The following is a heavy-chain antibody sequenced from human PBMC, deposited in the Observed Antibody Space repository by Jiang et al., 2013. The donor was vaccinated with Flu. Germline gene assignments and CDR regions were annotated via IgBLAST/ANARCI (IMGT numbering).Heavy chain of an antibody. CDR2: IYHSGST. V-gene: IGHV4-38-2*01. D-gene: IGHD3-3*01. J-gene: IGHJ4*02. CDR3: ATGARDQYTIFGVAPVYYFDY. Sequence: GSGLVKPSETLSLTCAVSGYSISSGYYWGWIRQPPGKGLEWIGSIYHSGSTYYNPSLKSRVTISVDTSKNQFSLKLSSVTAADTAVYYCATGARDQYTIFGVAPVYYFDYWGQGTLVTVSS. CDR1: GYSISSGYY.